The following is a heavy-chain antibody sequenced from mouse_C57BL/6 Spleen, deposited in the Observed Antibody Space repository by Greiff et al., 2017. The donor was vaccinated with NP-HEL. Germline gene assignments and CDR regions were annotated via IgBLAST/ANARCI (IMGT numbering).Heavy chain of an antibody. Sequence: EVQLQQSGPALVKPSQTVSLTCTVTGYSITNGNHWWNWIRQVSGSKLEWIGYISSSGSTDSNPSLKSRISITRDTSKNQLFLQLNSVTTEDIATYYCAREGYYGSSYAPYFDYWGQGTTLTVSS. CDR2: ISSSGST. CDR1: GYSITNGNHW. V-gene: IGHV3-4*01. D-gene: IGHD1-1*01. CDR3: AREGYYGSSYAPYFDY. J-gene: IGHJ2*01.